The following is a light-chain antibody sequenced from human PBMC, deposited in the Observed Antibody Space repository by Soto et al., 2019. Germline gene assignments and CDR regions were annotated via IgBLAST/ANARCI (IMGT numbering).Light chain of an antibody. Sequence: EIVLTQSPAPLSLSPGERATLSCMASQSVSSYLAWYQQKPGQAPRLLIYDASNRATGIPARFSGSGSGTDFTLTISSLEPEDFAVYYCQQRSNWPRTFCQGTKVDIK. CDR3: QQRSNWPRT. CDR2: DAS. CDR1: QSVSSY. J-gene: IGKJ1*01. V-gene: IGKV3-11*01.